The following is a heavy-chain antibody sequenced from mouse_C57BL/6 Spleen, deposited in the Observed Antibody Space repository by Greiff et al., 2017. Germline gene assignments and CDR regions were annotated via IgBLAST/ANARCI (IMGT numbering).Heavy chain of an antibody. D-gene: IGHD2-12*01. CDR1: GYTFTSYW. J-gene: IGHJ4*01. Sequence: VQLQQPGAELVKPGASVKMSCKASGYTFTSYWITWVKQRPGQGLEWIGDIYPGSGSTNYNEKFKSKATLTVAPSSSTAYMQLSSLTSEDSAVYYCARNDGMGGAMDYWGQGTSVTVSS. V-gene: IGHV1-55*01. CDR2: IYPGSGST. CDR3: ARNDGMGGAMDY.